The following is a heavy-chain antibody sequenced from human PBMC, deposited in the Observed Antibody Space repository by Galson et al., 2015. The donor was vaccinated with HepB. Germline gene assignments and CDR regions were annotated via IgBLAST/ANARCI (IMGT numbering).Heavy chain of an antibody. CDR2: IRYDGSNK. CDR1: GFTFSSYG. V-gene: IGHV3-30*02. D-gene: IGHD5-12*01. Sequence: SLRLSCAASGFTFSSYGMHWVRQAPGKGLEWVAFIRYDGSNKYYADSVKGRFTISRDNSKNTLYLQMNSLRAEDTAVYYCARDYVDIVATISTDFVFDYWFQGTLFTVSS. CDR3: ARDYVDIVATISTDFVFDY. J-gene: IGHJ4*02.